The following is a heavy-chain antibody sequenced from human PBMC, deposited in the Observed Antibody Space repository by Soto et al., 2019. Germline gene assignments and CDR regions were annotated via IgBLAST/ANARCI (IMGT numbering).Heavy chain of an antibody. V-gene: IGHV3-66*01. D-gene: IGHD6-13*01. CDR2: IYRGGST. CDR1: GFTVSNNY. Sequence: EVQLVESGGVLVQPGGSLRLSCAASGFTVSNNYMSWVRQAPGKGLEWGSVIYRGGSTYHADSVKGRFTISRDNSKNTLYLQMNSLRANDTAVYYCARDGATAGTRLDYWGQGTLVTVSS. CDR3: ARDGATAGTRLDY. J-gene: IGHJ4*02.